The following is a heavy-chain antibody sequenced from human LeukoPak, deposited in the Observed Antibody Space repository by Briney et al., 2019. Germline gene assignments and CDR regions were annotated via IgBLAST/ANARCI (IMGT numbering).Heavy chain of an antibody. CDR1: GFTFSSYG. D-gene: IGHD3-10*01. J-gene: IGHJ4*02. Sequence: GWSLRLSCAASGFTFSSYGMHWVRQAPGKGLEWVAVISYDGSNKYYADSVKGRFTISRDNSKNTLYLQMNSLRAEDTAVYYCAKGGGSGFVDYWGQGTLVTVSS. CDR2: ISYDGSNK. V-gene: IGHV3-30*18. CDR3: AKGGGSGFVDY.